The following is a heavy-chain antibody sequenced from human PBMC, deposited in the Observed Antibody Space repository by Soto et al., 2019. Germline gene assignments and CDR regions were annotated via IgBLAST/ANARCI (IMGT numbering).Heavy chain of an antibody. J-gene: IGHJ6*02. CDR1: GGTFSSYA. D-gene: IGHD5-12*01. V-gene: IGHV1-69*06. Sequence: SVKVSCKASGGTFSSYAISWVRQAPGQGLEWMGGIIPIFGTANYAQKFQGRVTITADKSTSTAYMELSSLRSEDTAVYYCALYGMATTEKGVSGDYYDYGRDVWG. CDR3: ALYGMATTEKGVSGDYYDYGRDV. CDR2: IIPIFGTA.